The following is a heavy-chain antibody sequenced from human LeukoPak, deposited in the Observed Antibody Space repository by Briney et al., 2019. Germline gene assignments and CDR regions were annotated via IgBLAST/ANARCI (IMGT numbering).Heavy chain of an antibody. V-gene: IGHV4-59*12. J-gene: IGHJ5*02. CDR3: ARDNYDILTGTAATQNWFDP. CDR2: IYYSGST. D-gene: IGHD3-9*01. CDR1: GGSISSYY. Sequence: SETLSLTCTVSGGSISSYYWSWIRQPPGKGLEWIGYIYYSGSTNYHPSLKSRVTISVDTSKNQFSLKLSSVTAADTAVYYCARDNYDILTGTAATQNWFDPWGQGTLVTVSS.